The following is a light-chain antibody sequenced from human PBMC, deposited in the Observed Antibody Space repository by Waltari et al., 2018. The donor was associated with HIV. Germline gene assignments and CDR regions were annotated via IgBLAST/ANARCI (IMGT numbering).Light chain of an antibody. V-gene: IGLV1-44*01. CDR2: STN. Sequence: SVLTQPPSASGTPGQRVTISCSASSHTLGMNTFNCYRQVPGTAPHLLIYSTNLRSPGVPDRFSGSKSDTSASLAISGLQSEDEADYYCAVWDATLGGWVFGGGTKVTVL. CDR1: SHTLGMNT. J-gene: IGLJ3*02. CDR3: AVWDATLGGWV.